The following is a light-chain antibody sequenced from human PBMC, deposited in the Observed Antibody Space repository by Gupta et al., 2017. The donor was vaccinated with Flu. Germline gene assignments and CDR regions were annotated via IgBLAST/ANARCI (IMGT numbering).Light chain of an antibody. CDR1: SGSVSSNNY. J-gene: IGLJ3*02. CDR2: ATT. CDR3: VLYMGNGISV. V-gene: IGLV8-61*01. Sequence: TVTLTCGLSSGSVSSNNYPSWYQRAPGQAPRPLMFATTARSAGVPDRFSGSILGDKAALTXAXAQADDXSDYYCVLYMGNGISVFGGGTRLSVL.